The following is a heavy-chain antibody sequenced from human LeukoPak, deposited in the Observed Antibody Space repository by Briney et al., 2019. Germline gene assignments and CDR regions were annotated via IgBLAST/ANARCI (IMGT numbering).Heavy chain of an antibody. CDR1: GGSISSGGYH. V-gene: IGHV4-31*03. CDR3: AQGVTMVRGVKGVYFDY. D-gene: IGHD3-10*01. Sequence: SETLSLTCTVSGGSISSGGYHWSWIRQHPGKGLEWIGYIYYSGSTYYNPSLKSRVTISVDTSKNQFSLKLSSVTAADTAVYYCAQGVTMVRGVKGVYFDYWGQGTLVTVSS. CDR2: IYYSGST. J-gene: IGHJ4*02.